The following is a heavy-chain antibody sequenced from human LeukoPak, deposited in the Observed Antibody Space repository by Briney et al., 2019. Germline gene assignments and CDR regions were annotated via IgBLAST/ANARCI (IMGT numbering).Heavy chain of an antibody. CDR1: GFSFSDSW. J-gene: IGHJ5*02. CDR2: VKPDGVDK. V-gene: IGHV3-7*01. D-gene: IGHD5-24*01. CDR3: TRGHFDGSA. Sequence: PGGSLRLSCVTSGFSFSDSWMNWVRQAPGKGPEWVANVKPDGVDKYYVDSVKGRFTISRDNAKNSLYLQMSSLRAEDTAIYYCTRGHFDGSAWGQGALVSVSS.